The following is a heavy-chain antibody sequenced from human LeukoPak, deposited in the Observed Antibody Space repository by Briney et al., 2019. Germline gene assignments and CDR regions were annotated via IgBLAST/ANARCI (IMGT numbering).Heavy chain of an antibody. CDR3: ARGPSSRDQLPFDY. CDR2: INWNGGST. CDR1: GFTFDDYG. D-gene: IGHD2-2*01. J-gene: IGHJ4*02. V-gene: IGHV3-20*04. Sequence: PGGSLRLSCAASGFTFDDYGMSWVRQAPGKGLEWVSGINWNGGSTGYADSVKGRFTISRDNAKNSLYLQMNSLRAEDTAVYYCARGPSSRDQLPFDYWGQGTLVTVSS.